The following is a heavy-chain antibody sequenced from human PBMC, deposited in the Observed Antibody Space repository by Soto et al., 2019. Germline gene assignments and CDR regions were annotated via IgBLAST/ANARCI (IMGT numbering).Heavy chain of an antibody. CDR1: GFRFSVYW. J-gene: IGHJ5*02. Sequence: PXVSLRLSFTASGFRFSVYWKNWVRQAPGKGLEWVARINQDGSEQHYVDSVKGRLTISRDNANNSVYLQTNSLRAEDTAVYYCARDPGVRPVAIRGLGWFDHLGQGSRVTVS. V-gene: IGHV3-7*03. CDR3: ARDPGVRPVAIRGLGWFDH. D-gene: IGHD4-4*01. CDR2: INQDGSEQ.